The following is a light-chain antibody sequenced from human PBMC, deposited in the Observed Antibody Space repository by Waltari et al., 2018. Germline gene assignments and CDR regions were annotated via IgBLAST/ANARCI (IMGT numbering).Light chain of an antibody. J-gene: IGKJ1*01. V-gene: IGKV3-15*01. Sequence: EILMTQFPATLSASPGERVTLSCRASQSVGTSLAWYQQKHGQAPSLLIFFASTRATGVPVRFSGSGSGTEFTLTISSLQSEDFAVYYCQQYDNWPPWTFGQGTKVE. CDR2: FAS. CDR1: QSVGTS. CDR3: QQYDNWPPWT.